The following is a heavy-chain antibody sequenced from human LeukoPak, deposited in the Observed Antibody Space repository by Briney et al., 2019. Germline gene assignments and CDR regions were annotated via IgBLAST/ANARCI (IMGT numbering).Heavy chain of an antibody. J-gene: IGHJ6*04. Sequence: PSETLSLTCTVSGGSISSGSYYWSWIRQPAGKGLEWIGRIYTSGSTNYNPSLKSQVTISVDTSKNQFSLKLSSVTAADTAVYYCARGPNLMDVWGKGTTVTVSS. V-gene: IGHV4-61*02. CDR1: GGSISSGSYY. CDR3: ARGPNLMDV. CDR2: IYTSGST.